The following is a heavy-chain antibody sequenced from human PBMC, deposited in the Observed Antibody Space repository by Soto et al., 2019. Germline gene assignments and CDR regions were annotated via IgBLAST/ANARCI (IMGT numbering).Heavy chain of an antibody. CDR2: IYYSGST. CDR3: ARDQRDYDFWSGYYHYYYGMDV. D-gene: IGHD3-3*01. J-gene: IGHJ6*02. CDR1: GSSVSSGSYY. Sequence: SETLSLTCTVSGSSVSSGSYYWSWIRQPPGKGLGRIGYIYYSGSTNYNPSLKSRVTISVDTSKNQFSLKLSSVTAADTAVYYCARDQRDYDFWSGYYHYYYGMDVWGQGTTVTVSS. V-gene: IGHV4-61*01.